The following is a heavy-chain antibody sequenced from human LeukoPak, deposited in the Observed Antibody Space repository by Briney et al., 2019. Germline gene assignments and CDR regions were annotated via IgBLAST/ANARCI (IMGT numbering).Heavy chain of an antibody. CDR3: ARDMNTVTTAYFHH. J-gene: IGHJ1*01. CDR2: ISSSSTYI. D-gene: IGHD4-17*01. CDR1: GFTFSSYS. V-gene: IGHV3-21*01. Sequence: PGGSLRLSCAASGFTFSSYSMNWVRQAPGKGLEWVLSISSSSTYIYYADSVKGRFAISRDSAKNSLYLQMTSLRAEDTAVYYCARDMNTVTTAYFHHWGQGTLVTVSS.